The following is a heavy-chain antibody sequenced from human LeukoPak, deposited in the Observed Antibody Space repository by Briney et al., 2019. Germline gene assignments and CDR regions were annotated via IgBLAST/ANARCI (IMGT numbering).Heavy chain of an antibody. Sequence: ASVKVSCKASGYTFTGYYMHWVRQAPGQGLEWMGWINPNSGGTNYAQKFQGRVTMTRDTSISTAYMELSRLRSDDTAVYYCARGLPGDYGGNGVIDYWGQGTLVTVSS. J-gene: IGHJ4*02. CDR2: INPNSGGT. CDR3: ARGLPGDYGGNGVIDY. CDR1: GYTFTGYY. D-gene: IGHD4-23*01. V-gene: IGHV1-2*02.